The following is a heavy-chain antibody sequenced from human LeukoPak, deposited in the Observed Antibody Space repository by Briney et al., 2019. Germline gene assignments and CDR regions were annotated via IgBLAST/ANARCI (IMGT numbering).Heavy chain of an antibody. J-gene: IGHJ4*02. CDR3: ARGLQRIGAFFDS. CDR2: IKEDGSQK. D-gene: IGHD1-1*01. Sequence: GGSLRLSCAASGFPFSNYRMSWVRQAPGKGLEWVASIKEDGSQKYYVDSVKGRFTISRDNTKNSLYLQMNFLRAEDTAVYYCARGLQRIGAFFDSWGQGAPVTVSS. CDR1: GFPFSNYR. V-gene: IGHV3-7*05.